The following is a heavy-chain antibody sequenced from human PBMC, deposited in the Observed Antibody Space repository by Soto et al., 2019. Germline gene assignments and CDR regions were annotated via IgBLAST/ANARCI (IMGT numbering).Heavy chain of an antibody. CDR3: SRVDPGETSPFDH. CDR1: GYIFISYY. D-gene: IGHD3-10*01. V-gene: IGHV1-46*03. J-gene: IGHJ4*01. CDR2: INPFDGSR. Sequence: ASVKVSCKASGYIFISYYIHWVRQAPGQGLEWMGWINPFDGSRMFAQSFQGRVTMTRDTSTSTVYMEVSSLRSEDTAAYYCSRVDPGETSPFDHWG.